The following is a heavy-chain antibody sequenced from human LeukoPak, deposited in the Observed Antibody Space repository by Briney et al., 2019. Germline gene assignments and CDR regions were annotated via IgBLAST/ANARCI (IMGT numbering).Heavy chain of an antibody. D-gene: IGHD2-21*02. CDR2: ISSSGSTI. CDR3: ARDRCGGDCYSIWFDP. CDR1: GFTFSDYY. V-gene: IGHV3-11*04. Sequence: GGSLRLSCAASGFTFSDYYMSWIRQAPGKGLEWVSYISSSGSTISYAASVKGRFTISRDNAKNSLYLQMNSLRAEDTAVYYCARDRCGGDCYSIWFDPWGQGTLVTVSS. J-gene: IGHJ5*02.